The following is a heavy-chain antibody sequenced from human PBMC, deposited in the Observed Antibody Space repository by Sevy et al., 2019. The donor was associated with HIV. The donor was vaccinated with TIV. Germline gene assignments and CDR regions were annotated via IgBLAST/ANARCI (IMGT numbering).Heavy chain of an antibody. Sequence: SETLSLTCAVYGGSFSGYYWSWIRQPPGKWLEWIGEINHSGSTNYNPPLKSRVTISVDTSKNQFSLKLSSVTAADTAVYYCARGGGYCSSTSCYNPGILDFDYWGQGTLVTVSS. CDR1: GGSFSGYY. CDR2: INHSGST. V-gene: IGHV4-34*01. CDR3: ARGGGYCSSTSCYNPGILDFDY. J-gene: IGHJ4*02. D-gene: IGHD2-2*02.